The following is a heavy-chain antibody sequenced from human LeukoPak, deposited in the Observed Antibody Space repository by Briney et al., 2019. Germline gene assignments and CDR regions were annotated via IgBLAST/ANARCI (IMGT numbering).Heavy chain of an antibody. CDR2: ISAYNGNT. J-gene: IGHJ6*03. D-gene: IGHD6-6*01. Sequence: APVKVSCKASGYTLTSYGISWVRQAPGQGLEWMGWISAYNGNTNYAQKLQGRVTMTTDTSTSTAYMELRSLRSDDTAVYYCARGTSSSSLYYYYYMDVWGKGTTVTVSS. V-gene: IGHV1-18*01. CDR3: ARGTSSSSLYYYYYMDV. CDR1: GYTLTSYG.